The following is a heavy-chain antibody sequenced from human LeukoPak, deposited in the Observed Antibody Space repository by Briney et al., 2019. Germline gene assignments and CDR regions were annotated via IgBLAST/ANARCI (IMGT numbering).Heavy chain of an antibody. Sequence: PGGPLRLSCVASGFTFSSYGIHWVRQAPGRGLEWVAGIYFDGSIKYYADSVKGRFTISRDNPKNALYLQMNSLRAEDTAVYYCARGYNWNLGDYWGQGTLVTVSS. D-gene: IGHD1-7*01. J-gene: IGHJ4*02. CDR3: ARGYNWNLGDY. V-gene: IGHV3-33*01. CDR2: IYFDGSIK. CDR1: GFTFSSYG.